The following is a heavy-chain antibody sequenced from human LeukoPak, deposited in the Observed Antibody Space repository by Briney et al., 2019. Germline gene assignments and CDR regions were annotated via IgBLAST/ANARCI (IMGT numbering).Heavy chain of an antibody. D-gene: IGHD6-13*01. V-gene: IGHV4-59*01. CDR2: IYYSGST. CDR1: GGSISSYY. CDR3: ARRGPYSSSWVYYYYYMDV. J-gene: IGHJ6*03. Sequence: PSETLSLTCTVSGGSISSYYWSWIRQPPGKGLEWIGYIYYSGSTNYNPSLKSRVTISVDTSKNQFSLKLSSVTAADTAVYYCARRGPYSSSWVYYYYYMDVWGKGTTVTISS.